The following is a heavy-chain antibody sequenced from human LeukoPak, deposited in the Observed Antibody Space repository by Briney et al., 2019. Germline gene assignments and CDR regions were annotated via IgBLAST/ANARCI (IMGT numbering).Heavy chain of an antibody. V-gene: IGHV3-69-1*01. CDR3: ARDSIWAFDM. J-gene: IGHJ3*02. CDR1: GFTSFDFH. Sequence: PGGSLRLSCEASGFTSFDFHMNWVRQAPGKGLEWVSHIRSDGTITYADSVKGRFTISRDDAKTSVYLQMNSLRDEDTAIYYCARDSIWAFDMWGQGTMVTVSS. CDR2: IRSDGTI. D-gene: IGHD2-2*01.